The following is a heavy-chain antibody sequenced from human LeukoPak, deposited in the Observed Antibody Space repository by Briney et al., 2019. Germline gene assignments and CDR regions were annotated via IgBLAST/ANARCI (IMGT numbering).Heavy chain of an antibody. D-gene: IGHD5-18*01. CDR2: INPNSGGT. V-gene: IGHV1-2*02. J-gene: IGHJ4*02. CDR3: ARALKPYSYGSFDY. Sequence: GASVKVSCKASGYTFTGYYMHWVRQAPGQGLEWMGWINPNSGGTNYAQKFQGRVTMTRDASISTAYMELSRLRSDGTAVYYCARALKPYSYGSFDYWGQGTLVTVSS. CDR1: GYTFTGYY.